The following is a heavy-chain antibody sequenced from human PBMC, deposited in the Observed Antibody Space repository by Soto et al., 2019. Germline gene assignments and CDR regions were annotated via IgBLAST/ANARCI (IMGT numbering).Heavy chain of an antibody. V-gene: IGHV3-53*01. CDR2: IYSGGST. CDR1: EFTFSSYE. D-gene: IGHD3-10*01. CDR3: ARGEYYGSGSYYKSGYYYYGMDV. Sequence: PGGSLRLSCAASEFTFSSYEMNWVRQAPGKGLEWVSVIYSGGSTYYADSVKGRFTISRDNSKNTLYLQMNSLRAEDTAVYYCARGEYYGSGSYYKSGYYYYGMDVWGQGTTVTVSS. J-gene: IGHJ6*02.